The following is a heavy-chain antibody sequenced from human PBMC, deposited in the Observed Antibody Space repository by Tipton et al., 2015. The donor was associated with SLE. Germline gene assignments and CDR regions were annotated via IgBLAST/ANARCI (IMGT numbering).Heavy chain of an antibody. CDR1: GFTFANYA. CDR2: ISTSSSYI. CDR3: ARDWKTDYSNSRKFDY. Sequence: QLVQSGGGLVQPGGSLRLSCVGSGFTFANYAMSWVRQAPGKGLEWVSSISTSSSYIYYADSVKGRFTISRDNAKNSLYLQMNSLRAEDTALYYCARDWKTDYSNSRKFDYWGQGTLVTVSS. V-gene: IGHV3-21*01. J-gene: IGHJ4*02. D-gene: IGHD4-11*01.